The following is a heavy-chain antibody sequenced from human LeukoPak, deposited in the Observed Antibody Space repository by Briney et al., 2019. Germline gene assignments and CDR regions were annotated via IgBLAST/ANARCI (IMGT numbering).Heavy chain of an antibody. V-gene: IGHV3-7*03. CDR2: IKEDGSEK. D-gene: IGHD6-19*01. CDR3: ARGRIAVTGPHYFDY. Sequence: PGGSLRLSCVASGFTFSRSWMSWVRQAPGKGLEWVANIKEDGSEKKYVDSVKGRFTISRDNAKNSLDLEMNSLGVEDTAFYYCARGRIAVTGPHYFDYWGQGTLVTVSS. J-gene: IGHJ4*02. CDR1: GFTFSRSW.